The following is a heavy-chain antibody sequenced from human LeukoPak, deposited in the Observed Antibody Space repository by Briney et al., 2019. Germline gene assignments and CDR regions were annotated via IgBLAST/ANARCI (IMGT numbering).Heavy chain of an antibody. J-gene: IGHJ3*02. CDR3: ARELLGYCSSTSCGAFDI. CDR1: GGSISSYY. D-gene: IGHD2-2*01. CDR2: IYYSGST. Sequence: SETLSLTCTVSGGSISSYYWSWIRQPPGKGLEWIGYIYYSGSTNYNPSLKSRVTISVDTSKNQFSLKLSSVTAADTAVYYCARELLGYCSSTSCGAFDIWGQGTMVTVSS. V-gene: IGHV4-59*01.